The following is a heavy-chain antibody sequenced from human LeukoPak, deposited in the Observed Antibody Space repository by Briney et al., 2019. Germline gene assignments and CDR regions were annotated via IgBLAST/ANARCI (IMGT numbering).Heavy chain of an antibody. D-gene: IGHD2-15*01. CDR3: VREAGYCAPVCVKTNWFDP. J-gene: IGHJ5*02. CDR2: ISNGKT. CDR1: GFPFSSHA. V-gene: IGHV3-23*01. Sequence: QPGGSLRNSSAASGFPFSSHAMSWVRQPPRKGLEWVEAISNGKTYYADSVRGRFAISRDDSTNTVYLHMNSLRDEDTALYHCVREAGYCAPVCVKTNWFDPWGQGTLVTVSS.